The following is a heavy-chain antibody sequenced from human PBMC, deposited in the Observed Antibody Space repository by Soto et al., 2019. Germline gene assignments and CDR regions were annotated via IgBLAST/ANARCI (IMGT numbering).Heavy chain of an antibody. Sequence: EVQLVESGGDLVQPGGSLKLSCAASGFSFSGSSMHWVRQASGKGLEWVGRIRSKADKYETAYAASVKGRFTISRDDSKTTAYLQMNSLKSEDTAVYYCTRQFDGLNYVGVYWGQGTLVTVSS. CDR2: IRSKADKYET. J-gene: IGHJ4*02. V-gene: IGHV3-73*02. CDR3: TRQFDGLNYVGVY. CDR1: GFSFSGSS. D-gene: IGHD3-16*01.